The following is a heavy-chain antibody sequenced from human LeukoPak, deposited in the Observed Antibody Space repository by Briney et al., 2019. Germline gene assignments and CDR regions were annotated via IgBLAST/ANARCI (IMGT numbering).Heavy chain of an antibody. CDR3: ALDPNFPAGY. Sequence: GGSLRLSCAASEFSVGSNYMTWVRQAPGKGLEWVSYISSSSTIYYADSVKGRFTISRDNAKNSLYLQMNSLRAEDTAVYYCALDPNFPAGYWGQGTLVTVSS. CDR1: EFSVGSNY. J-gene: IGHJ4*02. V-gene: IGHV3-69-1*01. D-gene: IGHD2/OR15-2a*01. CDR2: ISSSSTI.